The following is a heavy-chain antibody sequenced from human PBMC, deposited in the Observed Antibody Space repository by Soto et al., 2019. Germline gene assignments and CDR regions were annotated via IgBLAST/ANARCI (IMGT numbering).Heavy chain of an antibody. D-gene: IGHD3-9*01. CDR1: EYSFASYW. Sequence: LGESLKICCKGSEYSFASYWVGWVRQTPEKGLERVGVIYPGDSDTRYSPSFQGHVTISVDKSTSTAFLHWSSLRASDTAIYYCAKQKNNMLTPYSLSFDFWGQGTLVTVSS. CDR2: IYPGDSDT. V-gene: IGHV5-51*01. J-gene: IGHJ4*02. CDR3: AKQKNNMLTPYSLSFDF.